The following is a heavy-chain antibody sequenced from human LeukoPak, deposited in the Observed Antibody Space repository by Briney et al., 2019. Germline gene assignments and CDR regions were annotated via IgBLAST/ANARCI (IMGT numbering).Heavy chain of an antibody. J-gene: IGHJ4*02. Sequence: PSETLSLTCTVSGGSINSYYWSWIRQPPGKGLEWGGYIYYSGSTNYKPSLKRRVTISVDTSKNQFSLKVSSVTAADTAVYYCASSRSSSGWSLIDYWGQGALVTVSS. CDR2: IYYSGST. CDR1: GGSINSYY. D-gene: IGHD6-19*01. V-gene: IGHV4-59*01. CDR3: ASSRSSSGWSLIDY.